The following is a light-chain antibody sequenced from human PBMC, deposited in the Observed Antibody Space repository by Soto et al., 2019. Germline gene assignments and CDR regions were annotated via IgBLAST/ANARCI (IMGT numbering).Light chain of an antibody. CDR2: TTS. J-gene: IGKJ4*01. V-gene: IGKV1-39*01. CDR3: QQSYSTPLT. Sequence: IQMTQSPSSLSASVGDRVTITCRASQTIDKYLNWYQEKPGKAPKLLIYTTSTLQSEVPSRFSGSGSETDFTLTISSLQPEDFATYYCQQSYSTPLTFGGGTKVEIK. CDR1: QTIDKY.